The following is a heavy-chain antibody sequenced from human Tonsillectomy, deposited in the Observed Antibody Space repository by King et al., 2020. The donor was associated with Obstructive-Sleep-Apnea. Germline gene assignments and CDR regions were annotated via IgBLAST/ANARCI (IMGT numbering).Heavy chain of an antibody. D-gene: IGHD5-24*01. J-gene: IGHJ4*02. CDR2: ISGSGGTT. CDR3: AGPHGDGNLMYYFDY. Sequence: VQLVESGGGLVQPGGSLRLSCAASGFTFSSYAMSWVRQAPGKGLEWVSAISGSGGTTYYADSVKGRFTISRDNSKSTLYLQMNSLRAEDTAVYYCAGPHGDGNLMYYFDYWGQGTLVTVSS. V-gene: IGHV3-23*04. CDR1: GFTFSSYA.